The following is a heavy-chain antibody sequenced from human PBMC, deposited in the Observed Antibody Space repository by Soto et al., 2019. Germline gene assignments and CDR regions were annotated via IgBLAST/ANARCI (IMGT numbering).Heavy chain of an antibody. CDR3: ARERSAAGTGWFEP. CDR2: MNPNCGNT. Sequence: QVQLVQSGAEVKKPGASVKVSCKASGYTFTSNDINWVRQATGQGLEWMGWMNPNCGNTGYAQKLQGRVTIPRNTPVSTAYMELSSLRPEDTAVSYCARERSAAGTGWFEPWGQGTLVTVSS. CDR1: GYTFTSND. V-gene: IGHV1-8*01. J-gene: IGHJ5*02. D-gene: IGHD6-13*01.